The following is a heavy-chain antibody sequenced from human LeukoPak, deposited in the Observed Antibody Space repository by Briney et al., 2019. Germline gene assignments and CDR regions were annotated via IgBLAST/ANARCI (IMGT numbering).Heavy chain of an antibody. V-gene: IGHV4-30-4*01. D-gene: IGHD6-13*01. Sequence: PSQTLSLTCTVSGGSITSGDYYWSWIRQPPGKAPEWIGYIYYSGSTYYNPSLKSRVSISVDTSKNQFSLKLNSVTAADTAVYYCARHAGADYSSWNYFDYWGQGTLVTVSS. J-gene: IGHJ4*02. CDR1: GGSITSGDYY. CDR2: IYYSGST. CDR3: ARHAGADYSSWNYFDY.